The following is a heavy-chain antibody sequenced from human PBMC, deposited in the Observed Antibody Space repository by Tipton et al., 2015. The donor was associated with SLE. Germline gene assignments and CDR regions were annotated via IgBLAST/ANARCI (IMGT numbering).Heavy chain of an antibody. Sequence: GLVKPSETLSLTCAGYGGSFSGYYWSWIRQPPGKGLEWIGEINHSGSTNYNPSLKSRVTISVDTSKNQFSLRLSSVTAADTAIYYCARGNGFASYYFDYWGQGTLVTVSS. CDR1: GGSFSGYY. D-gene: IGHD3-3*01. CDR3: ARGNGFASYYFDY. V-gene: IGHV4-34*01. CDR2: INHSGST. J-gene: IGHJ4*02.